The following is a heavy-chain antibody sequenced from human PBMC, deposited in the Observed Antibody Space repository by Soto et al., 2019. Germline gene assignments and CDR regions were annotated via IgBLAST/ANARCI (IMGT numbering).Heavy chain of an antibody. V-gene: IGHV3-15*01. CDR2: IKSKTDGGTT. CDR3: TTYSYITIVIIRFDY. CDR1: GFTFSNAW. D-gene: IGHD3-9*01. J-gene: IGHJ4*01. Sequence: GGSLRLSCAASGFTFSNAWMSWVRQAPGKGLEWVGRIKSKTDGGTTDYAAPVKGRFTISRDDSKNTVYLQMNSLKTEDTAVYYCTTYSYITIVIIRFDYWGHGTLVPVAS.